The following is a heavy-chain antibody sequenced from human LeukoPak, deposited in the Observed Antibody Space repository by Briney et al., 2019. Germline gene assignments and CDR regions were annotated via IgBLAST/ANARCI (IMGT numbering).Heavy chain of an antibody. CDR1: GYTFTGYY. D-gene: IGHD6-19*01. V-gene: IGHV1-2*02. CDR3: ARGRSSGWTQYYYYYYYMDV. J-gene: IGHJ6*03. Sequence: GASVKVSCKASGYTFTGYYMHWVRQAPGQGLEWMGWINPNSGGTNYGRVTMTRDTSISTAYMELSRLRSDDTAVYYCARGRSSGWTQYYYYYYYMDVWGKGTTVTVSS. CDR2: INPNSGGT.